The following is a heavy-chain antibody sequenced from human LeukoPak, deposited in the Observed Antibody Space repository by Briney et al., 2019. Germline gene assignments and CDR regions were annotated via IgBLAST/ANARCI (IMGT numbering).Heavy chain of an antibody. J-gene: IGHJ4*02. CDR1: GFTFDDYA. V-gene: IGHV3-9*03. Sequence: GRSLRLSCAASGFTFDDYAMHWVRQAPGKGLEWVSGISWNSGSIGYADSVKGRFTISRDNAKNSLYLQMNSLRAEDMALYYCAKDIGGSGWSFDYWGQGTLVTVSS. CDR3: AKDIGGSGWSFDY. CDR2: ISWNSGSI. D-gene: IGHD6-19*01.